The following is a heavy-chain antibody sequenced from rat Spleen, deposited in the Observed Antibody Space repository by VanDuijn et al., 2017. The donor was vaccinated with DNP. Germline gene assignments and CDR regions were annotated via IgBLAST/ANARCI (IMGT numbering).Heavy chain of an antibody. Sequence: EVQLQESGPGLVKPSQSLSLTCSVTGSSITSNYWGWIRQFPGNKMEYIGHISYSGSTHYNPSLKSRISINRDTSKNQFFLQVNSITTEDTATYYCARRSFDYWGQGVMVTVSS. CDR3: ARRSFDY. D-gene: IGHD1-11*01. J-gene: IGHJ2*01. V-gene: IGHV3-1*01. CDR2: ISYSGST. CDR1: GSSITSNY.